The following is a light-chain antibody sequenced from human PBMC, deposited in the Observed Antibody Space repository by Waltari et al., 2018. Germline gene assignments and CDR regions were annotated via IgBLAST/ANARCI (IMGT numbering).Light chain of an antibody. CDR1: SSDVGCYNY. CDR2: DVG. CDR3: TSYASSSTLV. J-gene: IGLJ2*01. V-gene: IGLV2-14*03. Sequence: QSALTQPASVSGSPGQSITISCTGISSDVGCYNYVPWYQQHPGKAPKVMIYDVGYRPSGVSSRFSGSKSGNTASLTISGLQAEDEADYYCTSYASSSTLVFGGGTKLTVL.